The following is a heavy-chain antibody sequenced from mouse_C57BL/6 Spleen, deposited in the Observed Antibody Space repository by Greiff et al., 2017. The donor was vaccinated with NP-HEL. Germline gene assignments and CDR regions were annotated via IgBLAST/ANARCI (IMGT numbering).Heavy chain of an antibody. V-gene: IGHV1-52*01. D-gene: IGHD4-1*01. Sequence: QVQLQQPGAELVRPGSSVKLSCKASGYTFTSYWMHWVKQRPIQGLEWIGNIDPSDSETHYNQKFKDKATLTVDKSSSTAYMQLSSLTSEDSAVYYCARFELGKDWYFDVWGTGTTVTVSS. CDR1: GYTFTSYW. CDR3: ARFELGKDWYFDV. J-gene: IGHJ1*03. CDR2: IDPSDSET.